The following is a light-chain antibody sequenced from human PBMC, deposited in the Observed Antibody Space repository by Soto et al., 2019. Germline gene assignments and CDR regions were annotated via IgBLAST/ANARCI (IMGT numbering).Light chain of an antibody. CDR3: QQYGSSPFT. V-gene: IGKV3-20*01. CDR1: QSVSGSY. Sequence: EIVLTQSPGTLSLSPGERATLSCRASQSVSGSYLAWYRQRPGQAPRLLIYGASSRATGIPDRFSGSGSGTQFTLTIRRLEPEDFALYYCQQYGSSPFTFGPGTKVDIK. J-gene: IGKJ3*01. CDR2: GAS.